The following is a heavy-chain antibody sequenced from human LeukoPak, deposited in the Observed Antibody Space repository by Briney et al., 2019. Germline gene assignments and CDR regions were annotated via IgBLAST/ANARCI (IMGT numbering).Heavy chain of an antibody. D-gene: IGHD3-22*01. V-gene: IGHV1-69*05. Sequence: GASVTVSCKASGCTFIIYAISWVRQAPGQGLEWMGGIIPIFATANYAQKFQGRVTITTDESTSTAYMELSSLRSEDTAVYYCAIRSYYNSSGYYAPWSQGTLVTVSS. CDR2: IIPIFATA. CDR1: GCTFIIYA. J-gene: IGHJ5*02. CDR3: AIRSYYNSSGYYAP.